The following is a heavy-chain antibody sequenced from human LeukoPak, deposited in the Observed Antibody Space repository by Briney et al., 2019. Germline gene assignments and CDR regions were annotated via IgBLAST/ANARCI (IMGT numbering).Heavy chain of an antibody. CDR1: GGTFSSYA. D-gene: IGHD6-19*01. V-gene: IGHV1-69*06. Sequence: ASVNVSCKASGGTFSSYAISWVRQAPGQGLEWMGGIIPIFGTANYAQKFQGRVTITADKSTSTAYMELSSLRSEDTAVYYCARDDTSGFDYWSQGTLVTVSS. CDR3: ARDDTSGFDY. CDR2: IIPIFGTA. J-gene: IGHJ4*02.